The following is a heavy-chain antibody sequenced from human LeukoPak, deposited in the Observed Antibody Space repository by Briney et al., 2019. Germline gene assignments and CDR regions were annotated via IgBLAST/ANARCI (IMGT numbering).Heavy chain of an antibody. CDR3: TAGIVVVPAAPDY. CDR1: GYSFTSYW. J-gene: IGHJ4*02. V-gene: IGHV5-51*01. CDR2: LYPGDSDT. D-gene: IGHD2-2*01. Sequence: GESLKISCKGSGYSFTSYWIGWVRQMPGKGLEWMGILYPGDSDTRYSQSFQGQVTISADKSISTAYLQWSSLKASDTAMYYCTAGIVVVPAAPDYWGQGTLVTVSS.